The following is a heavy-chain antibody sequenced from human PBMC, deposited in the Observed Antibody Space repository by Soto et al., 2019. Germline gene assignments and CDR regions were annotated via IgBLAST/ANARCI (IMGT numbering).Heavy chain of an antibody. J-gene: IGHJ6*02. Sequence: GGSLRLSCAASGFTFSSYSMNWVRQAPGKGLEWVSSISSSSYIYYADSVKGRFTISRDNAKNSLYLQMNSLRAEDTAVYYCASSSPPVAGADYYGMDVWGQGTTVTVSS. D-gene: IGHD6-19*01. CDR1: GFTFSSYS. CDR2: ISSSSYI. V-gene: IGHV3-21*01. CDR3: ASSSPPVAGADYYGMDV.